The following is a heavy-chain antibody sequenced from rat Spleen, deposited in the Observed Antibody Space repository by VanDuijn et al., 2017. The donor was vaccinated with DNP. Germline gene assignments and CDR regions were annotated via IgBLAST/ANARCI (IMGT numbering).Heavy chain of an antibody. CDR3: ARHNSGYFDY. J-gene: IGHJ2*01. Sequence: EVQLVESGGGLVQPGRSLRLSCAVSGITFSDYYMAWVRQAPTKGLEWVATVSYDGSSTYYRDSVKGRFTISRDNAKSTLYLQMDSLRSEDTATYYCARHNSGYFDYWGQGVMVTVSS. V-gene: IGHV5-7*01. CDR1: GITFSDYY. CDR2: VSYDGSST. D-gene: IGHD4-3*01.